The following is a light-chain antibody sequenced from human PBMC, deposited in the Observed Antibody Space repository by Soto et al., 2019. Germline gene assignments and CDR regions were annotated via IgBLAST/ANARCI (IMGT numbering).Light chain of an antibody. CDR3: QTWGTGILV. J-gene: IGLJ3*02. CDR2: INSDGSH. CDR1: CGHSSYA. Sequence: QSVLTQSPSASASLGASVKLTCTLTCGHSSYAIAWHQQQPEKGPRYLMKINSDGSHNKGDGIPDRFSGSSSGAERYLTISSLQSEDEADYYCQTWGTGILVFGGGTKLTVL. V-gene: IGLV4-69*01.